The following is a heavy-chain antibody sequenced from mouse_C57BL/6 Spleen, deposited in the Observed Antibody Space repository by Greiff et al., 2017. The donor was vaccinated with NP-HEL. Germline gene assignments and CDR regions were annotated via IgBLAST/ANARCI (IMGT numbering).Heavy chain of an antibody. CDR1: GYTFTDYY. Sequence: EVQLQQSGPELVKPGASVKISCKASGYTFTDYYMNWVKQSHGKSLEWIGDINPNNGGTSYNQKFKGKATLTVDKSSSPAYMELRILTSEDSAVYYCARRGWLRQGGYFDYWGQGTTLTVSS. D-gene: IGHD2-2*01. J-gene: IGHJ2*01. CDR2: INPNNGGT. CDR3: ARRGWLRQGGYFDY. V-gene: IGHV1-26*01.